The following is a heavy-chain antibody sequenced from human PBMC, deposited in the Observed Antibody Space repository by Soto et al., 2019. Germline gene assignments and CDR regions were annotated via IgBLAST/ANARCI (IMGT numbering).Heavy chain of an antibody. Sequence: GASVKVSCKASGDTFKNCVISWVRQAPGQGLEWMGGIIPLFGTTDFAQRFQGRLTITTDESTTTAYMELSRLRSGDTATYYCAAELGFGKLSVVWGQGTTVTVSS. CDR1: GDTFKNCV. D-gene: IGHD3-10*01. J-gene: IGHJ6*02. CDR3: AAELGFGKLSVV. CDR2: IIPLFGTT. V-gene: IGHV1-69*05.